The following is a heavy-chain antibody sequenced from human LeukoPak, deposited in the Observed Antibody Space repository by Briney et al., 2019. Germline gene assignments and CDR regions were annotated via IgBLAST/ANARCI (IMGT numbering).Heavy chain of an antibody. J-gene: IGHJ4*02. V-gene: IGHV1-2*04. CDR3: ARAIAAAGTEY. D-gene: IGHD6-13*01. Sequence: GASVKVSCKASGGTFSSYAISWVRQAPGQGLEWMGWINPNSGGTNYAQKFQGWVTMTRDTHISTAYMELSRLRSDDTAVYYCARAIAAAGTEYWGQGTLVTVSS. CDR1: GGTFSSYA. CDR2: INPNSGGT.